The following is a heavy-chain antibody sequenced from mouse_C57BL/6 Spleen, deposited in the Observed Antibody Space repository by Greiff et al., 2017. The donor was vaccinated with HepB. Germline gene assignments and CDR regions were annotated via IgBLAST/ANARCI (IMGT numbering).Heavy chain of an antibody. D-gene: IGHD2-5*01. Sequence: DVQLVESGGGLVKPGGSLKLSCAASGFTFSDYGMHWVRQAPEKGLEWVAYISSGSSTIYYADTVKGRFTISRDNAKNTLCLQMTSLRSEDTAMYYCARDYSNYEGGYFDYWGQGTTLTVSS. J-gene: IGHJ2*01. CDR1: GFTFSDYG. V-gene: IGHV5-17*01. CDR3: ARDYSNYEGGYFDY. CDR2: ISSGSSTI.